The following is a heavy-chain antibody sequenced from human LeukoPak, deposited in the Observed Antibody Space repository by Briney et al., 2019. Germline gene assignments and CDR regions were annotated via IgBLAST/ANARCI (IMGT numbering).Heavy chain of an antibody. Sequence: ASVKVSCKASGYTFTSYYMHWVRQAPGQGLEWMGIINPSGGSTSYAQKFQGRVTMTRDTSTSTAYMELRSLRSDDTAVYYCAREAYSDLYFDYWGQGTLVTVSS. CDR2: INPSGGST. J-gene: IGHJ4*02. CDR1: GYTFTSYY. D-gene: IGHD2-21*01. CDR3: AREAYSDLYFDY. V-gene: IGHV1-46*01.